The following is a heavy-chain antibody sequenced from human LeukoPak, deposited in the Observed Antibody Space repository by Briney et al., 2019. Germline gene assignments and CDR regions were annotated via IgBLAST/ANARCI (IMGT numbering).Heavy chain of an antibody. D-gene: IGHD3-22*01. CDR3: ARVVSRDYYDSSGYPLNWFDL. CDR1: GGTFSSYA. V-gene: IGHV1-69*01. CDR2: IIPIFGTA. Sequence: ASVKVSCKASGGTFSSYAISWVRQAPGQGLEWMGGIIPIFGTANYAQKFQGRVTITADESTSTAYMELSSLRSEDTAVYYCARVVSRDYYDSSGYPLNWFDLWGQGTLVTVSS. J-gene: IGHJ5*02.